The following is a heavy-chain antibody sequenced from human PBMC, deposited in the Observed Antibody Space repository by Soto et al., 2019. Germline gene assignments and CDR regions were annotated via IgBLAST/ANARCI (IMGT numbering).Heavy chain of an antibody. D-gene: IGHD2-15*01. CDR1: GGSFSGYY. CDR3: ARVAADWYFDL. V-gene: IGHV4-34*01. CDR2: INHSGST. J-gene: IGHJ2*01. Sequence: SETLSLTCAVYGGSFSGYYWSWIRQPPGKGLEWIGEINHSGSTNYNPSLKSRVTISVDTSKNQFSLKLSSVTAADTAVYYCARVAADWYFDLWGRGTLVTVSS.